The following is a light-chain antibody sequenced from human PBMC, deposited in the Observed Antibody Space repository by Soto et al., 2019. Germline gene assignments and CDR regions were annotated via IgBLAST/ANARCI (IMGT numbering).Light chain of an antibody. CDR1: EDIRSY. V-gene: IGKV1-9*01. CDR2: AAS. J-gene: IGKJ5*01. Sequence: DIQLTQSPSFLPASVGDRVTITCRASEDIRSYLAWYKQKPGEAPNIMSYAASSLQSGVPSRFSGSGSGTEFTLTISSLQPEDFKTYYCQQLHLYPITFGQGTRLEIK. CDR3: QQLHLYPIT.